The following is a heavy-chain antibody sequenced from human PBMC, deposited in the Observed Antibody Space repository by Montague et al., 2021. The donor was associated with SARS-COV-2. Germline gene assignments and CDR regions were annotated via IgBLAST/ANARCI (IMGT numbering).Heavy chain of an antibody. D-gene: IGHD1-1*01. J-gene: IGHJ6*02. CDR2: TYCRSKWYN. CDR1: GDSVSSNSAT. CDR3: TSGREGNYNVMDV. V-gene: IGHV6-1*01. Sequence: CAISGDSVSSNSATWNWVRQSPSRGLEWLRRTYCRSKWYNDYAVSVRGRVTINPDTSKNQFSLQLNSVTPEDTAIYYCTSGREGNYNVMDVWGQGTTVTVSS.